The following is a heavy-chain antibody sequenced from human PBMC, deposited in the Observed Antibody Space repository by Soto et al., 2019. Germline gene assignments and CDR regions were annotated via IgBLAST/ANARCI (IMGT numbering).Heavy chain of an antibody. CDR2: GYYSGNT. CDR1: GVSITSGSYY. CDR3: ARGGYDTSGQTFIGWGPDC. Sequence: HVQLQESGPGPVTPSQTLSLPCTVSGVSITSGSYYWTWVRQSPGKGLAWLGSGYYSGNTSYNPSLNGRATISVDTSNNQFSLKLTSVTAADTAVYYCARGGYDTSGQTFIGWGPDCWGQGTLITVAS. D-gene: IGHD3-22*01. J-gene: IGHJ4*02. V-gene: IGHV4-30-4*01.